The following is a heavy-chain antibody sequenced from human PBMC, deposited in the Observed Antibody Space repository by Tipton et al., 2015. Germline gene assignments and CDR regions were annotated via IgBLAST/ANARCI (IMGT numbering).Heavy chain of an antibody. J-gene: IGHJ6*02. CDR1: GFSFNSYA. Sequence: SLRLSCAASGFSFNSYAMNWVRQAPGKGLEWVSGISAGSESKRYADSVKGRFTISRDSAKDTLFLHMISLRVEDTAVYYCARWRYSRITMIRGNPVLDVWGQGTTVIVSS. D-gene: IGHD3-10*01. CDR3: ARWRYSRITMIRGNPVLDV. CDR2: ISAGSESK. V-gene: IGHV3-23*01.